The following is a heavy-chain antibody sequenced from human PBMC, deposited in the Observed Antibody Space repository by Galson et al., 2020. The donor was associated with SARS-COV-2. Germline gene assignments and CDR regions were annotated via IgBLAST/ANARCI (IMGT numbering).Heavy chain of an antibody. D-gene: IGHD1-7*01. J-gene: IGHJ4*02. Sequence: HWVRQAPGKGLEWVAVISYDGSNKYYADSVKGRFTISRDNSKNTLYLQMNSLRAEDTAVYYCARDPTGTTGYWGQGTLVTVSS. CDR2: ISYDGSNK. CDR3: ARDPTGTTGY. V-gene: IGHV3-30-3*01.